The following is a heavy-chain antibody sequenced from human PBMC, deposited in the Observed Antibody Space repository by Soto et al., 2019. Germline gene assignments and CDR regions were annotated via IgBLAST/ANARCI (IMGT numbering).Heavy chain of an antibody. J-gene: IGHJ4*02. D-gene: IGHD6-13*01. CDR1: GFTFNNYW. CDR2: IKQDGSEK. CDR3: ARESPYSSNLNLNY. V-gene: IGHV3-7*01. Sequence: EVQLVESGGGLVQPGGSLRLSCAASGFTFNNYWMSWVRQAPGKGLEWVANIKQDGSEKYYVYSVKGRCTISRDNAKNSLYLQMNSLRAEDTALYYCARESPYSSNLNLNYWGQGTLVTVSS.